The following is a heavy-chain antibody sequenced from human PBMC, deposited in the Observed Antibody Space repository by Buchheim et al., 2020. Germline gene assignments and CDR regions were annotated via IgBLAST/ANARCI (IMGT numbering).Heavy chain of an antibody. Sequence: EVQVVESGGGLVQPGGSLRLSCAASGFTFSSHWMHWVRQAPGKGLVWVSRINSDGTIINYADSVRGRFTISRDNAKNTVYLQMNSLRAEDTAVYYCALFQYDYLWGTYGWGQGTL. D-gene: IGHD3-16*01. V-gene: IGHV3-74*01. CDR3: ALFQYDYLWGTYG. J-gene: IGHJ4*02. CDR1: GFTFSSHW. CDR2: INSDGTII.